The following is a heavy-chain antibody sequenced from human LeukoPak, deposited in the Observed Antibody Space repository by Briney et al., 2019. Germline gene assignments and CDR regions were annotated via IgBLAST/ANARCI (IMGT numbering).Heavy chain of an antibody. D-gene: IGHD3-10*01. Sequence: WASVKVSCKASGNTFTGYYVHWVRQAPGQGFEWMGWINPQSGGTNYAQNFQGRVTMTGDTSISTVYMEVRSLRTDDTAVYYCTRGPEWFGVNVDYWGQGTLVTVSS. V-gene: IGHV1-2*02. CDR3: TRGPEWFGVNVDY. J-gene: IGHJ4*02. CDR2: INPQSGGT. CDR1: GNTFTGYY.